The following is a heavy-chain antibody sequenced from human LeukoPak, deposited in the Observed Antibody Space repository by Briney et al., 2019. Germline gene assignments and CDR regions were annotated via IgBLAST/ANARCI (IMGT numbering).Heavy chain of an antibody. Sequence: SVKVSCKASGGTFSSYAISWVRQAPGQGLEWMGGIIPIFGTANYAQKFQGRVTITADESKSTAYMELSSLRSEDTAVYYCARASDCSSTSCQGYYYYGMDVWGKGTTVTVSS. CDR3: ARASDCSSTSCQGYYYYGMDV. D-gene: IGHD2-2*01. CDR2: IIPIFGTA. V-gene: IGHV1-69*13. CDR1: GGTFSSYA. J-gene: IGHJ6*04.